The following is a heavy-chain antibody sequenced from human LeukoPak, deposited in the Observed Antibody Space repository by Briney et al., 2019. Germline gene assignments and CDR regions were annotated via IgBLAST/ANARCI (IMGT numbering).Heavy chain of an antibody. CDR2: IYHSGST. Sequence: KPSETLSLTCVVSGYPIRSGFYWGWIRQPPGTGLEWVGSIYHSGSTFYNPSLKSRVTISVDTSKNQFSLSLRSVTAADTAVYYCARHEAEMATILGNYWGQGNLVIVSS. CDR1: GYPIRSGFY. CDR3: ARHEAEMATILGNY. D-gene: IGHD5-24*01. V-gene: IGHV4-38-2*01. J-gene: IGHJ4*02.